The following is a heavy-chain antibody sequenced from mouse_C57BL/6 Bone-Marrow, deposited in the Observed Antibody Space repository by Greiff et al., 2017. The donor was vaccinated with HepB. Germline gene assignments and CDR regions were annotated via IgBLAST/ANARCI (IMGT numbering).Heavy chain of an antibody. CDR3: ARRDYGYDGYFDV. J-gene: IGHJ1*03. CDR1: GFTFSSYT. D-gene: IGHD2-2*01. Sequence: EVKVVESGGGLVKPGGSLKLSCAASGFTFSSYTMSWVRQTPEKRLEWVATISGGGGNTYYPDSVKGRFTISRDNAKNTLYLQMSSLRSEDTALYYCARRDYGYDGYFDVWGTGTTVTVSS. V-gene: IGHV5-9*01. CDR2: ISGGGGNT.